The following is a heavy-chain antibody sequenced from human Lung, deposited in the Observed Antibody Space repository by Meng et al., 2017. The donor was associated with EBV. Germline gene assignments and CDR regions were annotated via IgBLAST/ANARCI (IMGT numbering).Heavy chain of an antibody. CDR3: ARGDYYDSSGLDY. Sequence: VQLVQSGSELEKPGASVKVSCKASGYSLRSYAVNWLRQAPGRGLEWMGWINPSTAHPTYAQDFTGRFVFSLDISVSTAYLQISSLKAEDTAVYYCARGDYYDSSGLDYWGQGTLVTVSS. V-gene: IGHV7-4-1*02. CDR1: GYSLRSYA. CDR2: INPSTAHP. D-gene: IGHD3-22*01. J-gene: IGHJ4*02.